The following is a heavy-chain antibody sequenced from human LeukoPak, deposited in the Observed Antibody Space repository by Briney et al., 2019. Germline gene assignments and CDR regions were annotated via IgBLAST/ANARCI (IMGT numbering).Heavy chain of an antibody. CDR2: IWYGGSNK. CDR3: AKGMAGDELGEFDY. D-gene: IGHD3-10*01. Sequence: GGSLRLSCAASGFTFSSYGMHWVRQAPGKGLEWVAVIWYGGSNKYYADSVKGRFTISRDNSKNTLYLQMNSLRAEDTAVYYCAKGMAGDELGEFDYWDQGTLVTVSS. J-gene: IGHJ4*02. CDR1: GFTFSSYG. V-gene: IGHV3-30*02.